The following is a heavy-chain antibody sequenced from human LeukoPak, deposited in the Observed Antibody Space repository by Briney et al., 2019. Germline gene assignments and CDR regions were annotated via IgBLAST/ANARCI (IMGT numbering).Heavy chain of an antibody. Sequence: GGSLRLSCASSGFTFSDYWMSWVRQVPGKGLEWVANIKQDGSEKYYVDSVKGRFTISRDNAKNSLYLQMNSLRAEDTAVYYCVRDRAYFDSSGFYNLDYWGQGTLVTVSS. CDR1: GFTFSDYW. CDR2: IKQDGSEK. V-gene: IGHV3-7*01. D-gene: IGHD3-22*01. CDR3: VRDRAYFDSSGFYNLDY. J-gene: IGHJ4*02.